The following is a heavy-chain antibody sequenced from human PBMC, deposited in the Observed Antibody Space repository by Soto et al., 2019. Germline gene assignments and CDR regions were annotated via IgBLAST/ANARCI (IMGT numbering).Heavy chain of an antibody. CDR1: GFTFSSYG. D-gene: IGHD3-16*01. CDR3: VREETLGEGEAGTGTFDY. V-gene: IGHV3-33*01. CDR2: IWYDGSNK. Sequence: QVQLVESGGGVVQPGRSLRLSCAASGFTFSSYGMHWVRQAPGKGLEWVAVIWYDGSNKYYADSVKGRFTISRDNSKNTLYLQMNSLRAEDTAVYYCVREETLGEGEAGTGTFDYWGQGTLVTVSS. J-gene: IGHJ4*02.